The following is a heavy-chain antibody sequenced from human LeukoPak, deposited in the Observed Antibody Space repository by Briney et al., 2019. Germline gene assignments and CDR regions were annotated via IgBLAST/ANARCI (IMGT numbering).Heavy chain of an antibody. J-gene: IGHJ4*02. CDR1: GYTFKNYG. CDR2: ISAYNGNT. Sequence: ASVKVSCKASGYTFKNYGICWVRQAPGQGLEWMGWISAYNGNTNYAQKLQGRVTMTTDTSTSTAYMELRSLRSDDTAVYYCARDLRPGGPDYWGQGTLVTVSS. V-gene: IGHV1-18*01. CDR3: ARDLRPGGPDY. D-gene: IGHD1-14*01.